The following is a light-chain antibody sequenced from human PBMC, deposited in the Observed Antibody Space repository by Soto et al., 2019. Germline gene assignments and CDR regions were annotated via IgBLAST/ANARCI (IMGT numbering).Light chain of an antibody. CDR2: KAS. CDR1: QTISSW. Sequence: DIQMTLSLSTLSGTVGDRVTITCRASQTISSWLAWYQQKPGKAPKLLIYKASTLKSEVPSRFSGSGSGTEFTLTISSLQPDDFATYYCQHYNSYSEAFGQGTKVDNK. J-gene: IGKJ1*01. CDR3: QHYNSYSEA. V-gene: IGKV1-5*03.